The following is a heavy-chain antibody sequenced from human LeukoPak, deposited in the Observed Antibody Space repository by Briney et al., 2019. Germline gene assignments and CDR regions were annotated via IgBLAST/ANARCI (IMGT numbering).Heavy chain of an antibody. CDR1: GYTFTGYY. CDR3: ARARIAARQSLPYYMDV. J-gene: IGHJ6*03. CDR2: INPNSGGT. Sequence: GASVKVSCKASGYTFTGYYMHWVRQAPGQGLEWVGWINPNSGGTNYAQKFQGRVTMTRDTSISTAYMELSRLRSDDTAVYYCARARIAARQSLPYYMDVWGKGTTVTVSS. D-gene: IGHD6-6*01. V-gene: IGHV1-2*02.